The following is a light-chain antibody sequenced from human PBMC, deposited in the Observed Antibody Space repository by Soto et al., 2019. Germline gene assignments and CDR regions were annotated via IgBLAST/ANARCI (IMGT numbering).Light chain of an antibody. Sequence: QSVLTQPPSASGSPGQSVTISCTGTSSDVGGYNYVSWYQQHPGKAPKLMIYEVSKRPSGVPDRFSGSKSGYTASLTVSGLQAEDEADYYCSSYAGSRVLFGGGTKLTVL. V-gene: IGLV2-8*01. CDR1: SSDVGGYNY. CDR2: EVS. CDR3: SSYAGSRVL. J-gene: IGLJ2*01.